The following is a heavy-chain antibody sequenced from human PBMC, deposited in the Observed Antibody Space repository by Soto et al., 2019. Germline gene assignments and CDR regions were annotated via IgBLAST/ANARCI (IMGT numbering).Heavy chain of an antibody. J-gene: IGHJ3*02. D-gene: IGHD2-21*02. Sequence: GASVKVSCKASGGTLSSYAISWVRQAPGQGLEWMGGIIPIFGTANYAQKFQGRVTITADESTSTAYMELSSLRSEDTAVYYCARERVNIVVVTASPGAFDIWGQGTMVTVSS. V-gene: IGHV1-69*13. CDR1: GGTLSSYA. CDR3: ARERVNIVVVTASPGAFDI. CDR2: IIPIFGTA.